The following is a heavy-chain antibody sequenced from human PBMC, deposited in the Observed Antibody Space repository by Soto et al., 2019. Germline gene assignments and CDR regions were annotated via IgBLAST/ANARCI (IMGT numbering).Heavy chain of an antibody. CDR1: GFSFSSFV. Sequence: EVQLWESGGALIQPGGSLRLSCAASGFSFSSFVMTWVRQAPGKGLEWVSSISGSGDTTYYAESVKGRFTISRDNSKNTLYLRVNSLRPDDTATYYCAKGPWGAVTLFDNWGQGTLVTVSS. D-gene: IGHD4-17*01. J-gene: IGHJ4*02. CDR2: ISGSGDTT. CDR3: AKGPWGAVTLFDN. V-gene: IGHV3-23*01.